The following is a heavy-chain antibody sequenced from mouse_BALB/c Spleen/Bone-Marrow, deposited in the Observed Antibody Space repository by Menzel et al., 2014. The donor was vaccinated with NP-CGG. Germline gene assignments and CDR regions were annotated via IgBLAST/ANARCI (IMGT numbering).Heavy chain of an antibody. D-gene: IGHD1-1*01. CDR3: ARFLLRDYAMDY. V-gene: IGHV14-1*02. CDR2: IDPETNYT. Sequence: VQLKHSGAELVRPGALVKLSCKTSGFNTKDYYMFWLKQRPEQGLEWIGWIDPETNYTIYDPKFQGKASITADTSSNTAYLQLSSLTSEDIAVYYCARFLLRDYAMDYWGQGTSVTVSS. J-gene: IGHJ4*01. CDR1: GFNTKDYY.